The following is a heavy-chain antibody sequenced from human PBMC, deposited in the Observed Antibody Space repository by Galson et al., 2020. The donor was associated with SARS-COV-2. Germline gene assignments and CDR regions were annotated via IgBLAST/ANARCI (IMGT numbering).Heavy chain of an antibody. D-gene: IGHD4-17*01. CDR3: AALWAGMTTGGGY. CDR2: IVVGTGNT. J-gene: IGHJ4*02. CDR1: GFTFTSSA. Sequence: SVKLSCKASGFTFTSSAVQWVRQARGQRLEWIGWIVVGTGNTNYAQNFQERVTITRDMSTNTAYMELSSLRFDDTAVYYCAALWAGMTTGGGYWGQGTLVTVSS. V-gene: IGHV1-58*01.